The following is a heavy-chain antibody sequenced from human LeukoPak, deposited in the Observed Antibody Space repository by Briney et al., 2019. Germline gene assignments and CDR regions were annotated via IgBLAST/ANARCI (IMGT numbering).Heavy chain of an antibody. CDR3: AREESIAAPFDY. D-gene: IGHD6-6*01. CDR1: GFTFSSYS. Sequence: GGSLRLSCAASGFTFSSYSMNWVRQAPGKGLEWVSSISSSSSYIYYADSVKGRFTISRDNAKNSLYLQMNSLRAEDTAVYYCAREESIAAPFDYWGQGTLVTVSS. V-gene: IGHV3-21*01. J-gene: IGHJ4*02. CDR2: ISSSSSYI.